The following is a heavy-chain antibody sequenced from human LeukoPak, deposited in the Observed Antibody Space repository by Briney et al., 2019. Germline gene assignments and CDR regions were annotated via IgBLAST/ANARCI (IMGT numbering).Heavy chain of an antibody. J-gene: IGHJ2*01. CDR1: GGSISSYY. CDR3: ARQLVTDGQNWYFDL. CDR2: IYYSGST. V-gene: IGHV4-59*08. D-gene: IGHD4-11*01. Sequence: MTSETLSLTCTVSGGSISSYYWSWIRQPPGKGLEWIGYIYYSGSTNYNPSLKSRVTISVDTSKNQFSLKLSSVTAADTAVYYCARQLVTDGQNWYFDLWGRGTLVTVSS.